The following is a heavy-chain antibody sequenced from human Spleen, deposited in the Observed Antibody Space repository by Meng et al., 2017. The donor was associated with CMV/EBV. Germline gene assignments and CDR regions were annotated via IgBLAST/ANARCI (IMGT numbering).Heavy chain of an antibody. J-gene: IGHJ3*02. Sequence: GESLKISCAASGFTFSNYEMNWVRQAPGKGLEWVSYINGGGSTIYYADSVKGRFTISRDNAKNTLYLQMNSLRAEDTAVYYCARVVVVPTDAFDIWGQGTMVTVSS. CDR1: GFTFSNYE. CDR3: ARVVVVPTDAFDI. CDR2: INGGGSTI. D-gene: IGHD2-15*01. V-gene: IGHV3-48*03.